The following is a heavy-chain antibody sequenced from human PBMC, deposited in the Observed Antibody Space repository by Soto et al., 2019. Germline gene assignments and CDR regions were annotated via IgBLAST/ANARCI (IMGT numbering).Heavy chain of an antibody. D-gene: IGHD3-10*01. Sequence: SETLSLTCTVSGDSISNTAYYWGWIRQPPGKGLEWIGDIYHSGSTYYNPSLKSRVTISVDTSKNQFSLKLRSVTAADTAVYYCARRSRWYYYGTASYYNLWLDPWGQGTLVTVSS. CDR2: IYHSGST. V-gene: IGHV4-39*01. CDR1: GDSISNTAYY. CDR3: ARRSRWYYYGTASYYNLWLDP. J-gene: IGHJ5*02.